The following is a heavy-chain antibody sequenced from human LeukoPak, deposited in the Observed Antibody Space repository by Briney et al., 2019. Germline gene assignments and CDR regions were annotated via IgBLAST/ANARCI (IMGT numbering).Heavy chain of an antibody. V-gene: IGHV1-8*03. Sequence: ASVKVSCKASGYTFTSYDISWVRQATGQGLEWMGWMNPNSGNTGYAQKFQGRVTITRNTSISTAYMELSSLRSEDTAVYYCARARWQQLVFLGPDYYYMDVWGKGTTVTVSS. J-gene: IGHJ6*03. CDR3: ARARWQQLVFLGPDYYYMDV. CDR1: GYTFTSYD. CDR2: MNPNSGNT. D-gene: IGHD6-13*01.